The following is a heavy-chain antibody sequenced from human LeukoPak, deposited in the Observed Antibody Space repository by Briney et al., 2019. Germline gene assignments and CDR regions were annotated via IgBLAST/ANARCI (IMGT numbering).Heavy chain of an antibody. V-gene: IGHV3-30-3*01. CDR1: GFTFSSYA. CDR2: ISYDGSNK. J-gene: IGHJ4*02. D-gene: IGHD2-21*01. CDR3: ARDIPQQGYFDY. Sequence: GGSLRLSCAASGFTFSSYAMHWVRQAPGKGLEWVAVISYDGSNKYYADSVKGRFTISRDNSKNTLYLQMNSLRAEDTAVYYCARDIPQQGYFDYWGQGTLVTVSS.